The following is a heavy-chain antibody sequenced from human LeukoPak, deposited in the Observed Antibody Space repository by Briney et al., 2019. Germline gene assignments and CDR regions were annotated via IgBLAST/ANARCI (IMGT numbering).Heavy chain of an antibody. Sequence: PSQTLSLTCTVSGGSIRSYYWSWIRQPPGKGLEWIGYIYYSGYPNYNPSLKTQVPIAVDTSQNQFSLKRSSVTPTTPPLYYCARTTMVRGTCYMDVWGKRNTVTIS. CDR1: GGSIRSYY. CDR3: ARTTMVRGTCYMDV. CDR2: IYYSGYP. V-gene: IGHV4-59*01. J-gene: IGHJ6*03. D-gene: IGHD3-10*01.